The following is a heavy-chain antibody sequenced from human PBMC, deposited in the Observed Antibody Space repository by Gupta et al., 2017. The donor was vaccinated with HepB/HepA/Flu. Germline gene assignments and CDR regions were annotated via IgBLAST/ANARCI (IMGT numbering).Heavy chain of an antibody. J-gene: IGHJ4*02. Sequence: EVQLVESGGNLVQPGGSLKLSCAASGFTFSSYEMNWVRQAPGKGLEWVSYISSSGSTIYYADSVKGRFTISRDNAKNSRYLQMNSLRAEDTAVYYCARGYYDSSGYWLPFDYWGQGTLVTVSS. V-gene: IGHV3-48*03. CDR2: ISSSGSTI. D-gene: IGHD3-22*01. CDR3: ARGYYDSSGYWLPFDY. CDR1: GFTFSSYE.